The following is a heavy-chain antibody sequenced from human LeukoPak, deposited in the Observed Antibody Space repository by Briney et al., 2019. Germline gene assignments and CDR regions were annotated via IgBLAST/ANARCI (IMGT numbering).Heavy chain of an antibody. D-gene: IGHD3-10*01. J-gene: IGHJ5*02. CDR1: GFTFSSYW. CDR3: ARDIPITMVRGVIIGPWFDH. Sequence: GGSLRLSCAASGFTFSSYWMSWVRQAPGKGLEWVANIKQDGSEKYYVDSVKGRSTISRDNAKNSLYLQMNSLRAEDTAVYYCARDIPITMVRGVIIGPWFDHWGQGTLVTVSS. V-gene: IGHV3-7*03. CDR2: IKQDGSEK.